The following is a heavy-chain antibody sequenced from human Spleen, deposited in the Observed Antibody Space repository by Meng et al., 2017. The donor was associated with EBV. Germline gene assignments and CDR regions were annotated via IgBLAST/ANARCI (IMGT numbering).Heavy chain of an antibody. CDR2: VYHSGTP. CDR1: GGPITHRTL. Sequence: QRRRNESGPGLVKRSGTLSLTCIVSGGPITHRTLWSWVRQTPGKGLDWIGGVYHSGTPNYNPSLKSRVAISVDKSSNKFSLNLTSVTAADTAVYYCVSTAGQSTTWRYFDLWGRGTLVTVSS. V-gene: IGHV4-4*02. J-gene: IGHJ4*02. D-gene: IGHD1-1*01. CDR3: VSTAGQSTTWRYFDL.